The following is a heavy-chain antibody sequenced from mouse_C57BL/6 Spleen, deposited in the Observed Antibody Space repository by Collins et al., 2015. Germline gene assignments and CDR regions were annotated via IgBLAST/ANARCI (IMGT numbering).Heavy chain of an antibody. D-gene: IGHD2-4*01. CDR1: GYTFTSYW. V-gene: IGHV1-55*01. CDR2: IYPGSGST. CDR3: ARYDYGGSWFAY. J-gene: IGHJ3*01. Sequence: QVQLQQPGAELVKPGASVKMSCKASGYTFTSYWITWVNQRPGQGLEWIGDIYPGSGSTNYNEKFKSKATLTVDTSSSTAYMQLSSLTSEDSAVYYCARYDYGGSWFAYWGQGTLVTVSA.